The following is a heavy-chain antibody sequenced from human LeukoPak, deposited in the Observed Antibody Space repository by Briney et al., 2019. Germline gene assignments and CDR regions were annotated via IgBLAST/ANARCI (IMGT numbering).Heavy chain of an antibody. CDR1: GGSISSYY. CDR3: ARRGGRFDW. Sequence: SETLSLTCTVSGGSISSYYWSWIRQPPGKGLEWIGNIYNSGSTNYNPSLKSRVTISVDSSKNQFSLKLSSVTAADTAFYYCARRGGRFDWWGQGTLVTVSS. J-gene: IGHJ4*02. CDR2: IYNSGST. V-gene: IGHV4-59*08. D-gene: IGHD3-10*01.